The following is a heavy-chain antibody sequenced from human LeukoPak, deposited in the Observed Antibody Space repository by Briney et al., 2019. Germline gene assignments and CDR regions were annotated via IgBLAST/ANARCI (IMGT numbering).Heavy chain of an antibody. D-gene: IGHD2-15*01. J-gene: IGHJ4*02. CDR1: GFTFSSSA. CDR3: AKQLGYCSDGSCYFPY. CDR2: ISNNGGFT. Sequence: GGSLRLSCAASGFTFSSSAMSWVRQATGKGLEWVSAISNNGGFTYYADSVQGRFTISRDNSKSTLCLQMNSLRAEDTAVYYCAKQLGYCSDGSCYFPYWGQGTLVTVSS. V-gene: IGHV3-23*01.